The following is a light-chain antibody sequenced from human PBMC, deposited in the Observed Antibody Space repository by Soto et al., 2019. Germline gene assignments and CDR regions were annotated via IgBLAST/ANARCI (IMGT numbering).Light chain of an antibody. CDR1: QDISID. V-gene: IGKV1-17*01. CDR2: VAS. J-gene: IGKJ4*01. Sequence: DLQMTQSPSSLSASVGDRVTITCRASQDISIDLGWFQQKPGKAPKRLIYVASRLQSGVPSRFSGSASGTEFTLTISSLQPEDFATYWCLQQYSYPFTFGGGTKLEIK. CDR3: LQQYSYPFT.